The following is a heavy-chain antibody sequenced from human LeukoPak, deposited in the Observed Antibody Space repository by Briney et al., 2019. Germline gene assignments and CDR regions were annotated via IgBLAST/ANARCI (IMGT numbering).Heavy chain of an antibody. CDR2: INHSGST. J-gene: IGHJ4*02. V-gene: IGHV4-34*01. Sequence: PSETLSLTCAVYGGSFSGYYWSWIRQPPGKGLEWIGEINHSGSTNYNPSLKSRVTIPVDTSKNQFSLKLSSVTAADTAVYYCARDHPTQDYYDSSGYYGYWGQGTLVTVSS. CDR3: ARDHPTQDYYDSSGYYGY. CDR1: GGSFSGYY. D-gene: IGHD3-22*01.